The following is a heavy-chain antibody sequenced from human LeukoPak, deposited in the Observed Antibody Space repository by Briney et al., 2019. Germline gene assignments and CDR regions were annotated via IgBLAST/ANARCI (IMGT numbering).Heavy chain of an antibody. J-gene: IGHJ3*02. CDR3: ARAYTTSSFDAFDI. V-gene: IGHV3-30*03. CDR1: GFTFSDYY. CDR2: ISYDGSYQ. D-gene: IGHD6-6*01. Sequence: GGSLRLSCAASGFTFSDYYMSWIRQAPGKGLEWVAVISYDGSYQFYADSVKGRFTISRDNSENTLYLQMNNLRTDDTAVHYCARAYTTSSFDAFDIWGQGTMVTVSS.